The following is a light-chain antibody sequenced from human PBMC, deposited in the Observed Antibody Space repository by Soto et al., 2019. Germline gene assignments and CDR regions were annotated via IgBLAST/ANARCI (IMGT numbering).Light chain of an antibody. CDR1: QTITTY. J-gene: IGKJ1*01. V-gene: IGKV1-39*01. CDR3: QQSHSAPPT. CDR2: GAS. Sequence: DIQMTQSPSSLSASVGDTVTITCRASQTITTYVNWYQQKPGTAPKLLIYGASSLQSGVPSRFSGSGSGTDFTLTISSLQPEDFASYFCQQSHSAPPTFGQGTNVEIK.